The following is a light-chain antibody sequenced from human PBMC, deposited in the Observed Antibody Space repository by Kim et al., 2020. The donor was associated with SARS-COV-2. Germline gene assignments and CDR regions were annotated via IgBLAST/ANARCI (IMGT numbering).Light chain of an antibody. V-gene: IGLV3-21*04. Sequence: APGETTRSTCGGNISATYMVHWYQQKPGQAPGLVIYFDTDRPSGIPERFSGSNSGNTATLTISRVEAGDEADYYCQVWDSTNDRGIFGGGTQLTVL. CDR2: FDT. CDR3: QVWDSTNDRGI. J-gene: IGLJ2*01. CDR1: ISATYM.